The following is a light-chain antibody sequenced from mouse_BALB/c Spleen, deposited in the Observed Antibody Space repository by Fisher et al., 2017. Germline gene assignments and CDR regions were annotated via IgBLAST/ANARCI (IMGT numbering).Light chain of an antibody. V-gene: IGKV4-57*01. CDR3: QQYHSYPLT. J-gene: IGKJ5*01. CDR2: STS. Sequence: IVLTQTTAIMSASLGEEITLTCSASSSVSYMHWYQQKSGTSPKLLIYSTSNLASGVPARFSGSGSGTSYSLTISRMEAEDAATYYCQQYHSYPLTFGAGTKLELK. CDR1: SSVSY.